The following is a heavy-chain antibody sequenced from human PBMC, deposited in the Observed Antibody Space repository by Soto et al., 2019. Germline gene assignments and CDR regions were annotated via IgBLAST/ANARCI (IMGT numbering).Heavy chain of an antibody. CDR3: AKEGYYYDRSGYYPWLEGDNDY. CDR1: GFTFSSYG. Sequence: QVQLVESGGGVVQPGRSLRLSCAASGFTFSSYGMHWVRQAPGKGLEWVAVISYDGSNKYYADSVKGRFTISRDNSKNTLYLQMNSLRAEDTAVYYCAKEGYYYDRSGYYPWLEGDNDYWGQGTLVTVSS. CDR2: ISYDGSNK. J-gene: IGHJ4*02. D-gene: IGHD3-22*01. V-gene: IGHV3-30*18.